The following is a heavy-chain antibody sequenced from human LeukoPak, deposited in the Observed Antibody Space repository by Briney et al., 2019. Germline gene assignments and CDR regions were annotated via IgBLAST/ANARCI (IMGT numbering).Heavy chain of an antibody. CDR1: GFTFSSYG. Sequence: GGSLRLSCAASGFTFSSYGMHWVRQAPGKGLEWVAFIRYDGSNKYYADSVKGRFTISRDNSKNTLYLQMNSLRAEDTAVYYCAKGLRFLEWLFPPDFDYWGQGTLVTVSS. CDR2: IRYDGSNK. J-gene: IGHJ4*02. CDR3: AKGLRFLEWLFPPDFDY. D-gene: IGHD3-3*01. V-gene: IGHV3-30*02.